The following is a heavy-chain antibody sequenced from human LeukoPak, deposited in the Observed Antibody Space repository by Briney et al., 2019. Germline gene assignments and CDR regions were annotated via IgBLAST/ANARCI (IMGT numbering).Heavy chain of an antibody. D-gene: IGHD4-17*01. V-gene: IGHV4-39*02. Sequence: SETLSLTCTVSGGSIGSSSYYWGWIRQPPGKGLEWIGRIYYSGSTYYNPSLKSRVTISVDTSKNQFSLKLSSVTAADTAVYYCARDEVTTPSYYFDYWGQGTLVTVSS. CDR3: ARDEVTTPSYYFDY. CDR2: IYYSGST. CDR1: GGSIGSSSYY. J-gene: IGHJ4*02.